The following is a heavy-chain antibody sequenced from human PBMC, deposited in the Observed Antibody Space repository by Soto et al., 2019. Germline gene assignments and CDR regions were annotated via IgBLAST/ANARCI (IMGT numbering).Heavy chain of an antibody. D-gene: IGHD3-3*01. Sequence: LGGSLRLSCAASGFTFSNAWINWVRQAPGKGLEWVANIKQDGSEKYYVDSVKGRFTISRDNAKNSLYLQMNSLRAEDTAVYYCARGTIDFDYWGQGTLVTVSS. CDR1: GFTFSNAW. J-gene: IGHJ4*02. V-gene: IGHV3-7*01. CDR2: IKQDGSEK. CDR3: ARGTIDFDY.